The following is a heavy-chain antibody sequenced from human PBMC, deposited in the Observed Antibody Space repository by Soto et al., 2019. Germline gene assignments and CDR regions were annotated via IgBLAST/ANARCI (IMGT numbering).Heavy chain of an antibody. CDR1: GITFSSSA. D-gene: IGHD5-18*01. CDR3: ANPTRGYSYGKDYYYGVDV. J-gene: IGHJ6*02. Sequence: GGSLRLSCAASGITFSSSAMSWVRQAPGKGLEWVSTISGSGVGTYYGESVKGRFTISRDNSKNTLYLQMNSLRAEATAVYYCANPTRGYSYGKDYYYGVDVWGQGTTVTVSS. V-gene: IGHV3-23*01. CDR2: ISGSGVGT.